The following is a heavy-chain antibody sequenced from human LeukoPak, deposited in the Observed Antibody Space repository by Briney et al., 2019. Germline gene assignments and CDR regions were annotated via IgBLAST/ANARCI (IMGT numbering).Heavy chain of an antibody. D-gene: IGHD5-12*01. CDR3: ARDMRRHGESGYGFDY. CDR1: NGSISSDY. J-gene: IGHJ4*02. Sequence: SETLSLTCSVSNGSISSDYWSWIRQPPGKGLEWIGNVYYTEYTNYNPSFKSRVTISQDTSKNQFSLKLTSLTAADTAIYYCARDMRRHGESGYGFDYWGQGTRVTVSS. V-gene: IGHV4-59*01. CDR2: VYYTEYT.